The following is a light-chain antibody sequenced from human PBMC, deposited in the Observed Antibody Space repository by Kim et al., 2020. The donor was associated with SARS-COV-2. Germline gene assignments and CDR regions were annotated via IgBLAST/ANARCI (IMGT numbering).Light chain of an antibody. Sequence: VSPGQTASITCSGDELGFKYASWYQQKPCQSPVLVIYQDTKRPSGSPERFSGSNSGNTATLTISGTQAMDEADYYCQAWDGSTAVFGGGTQLTVL. V-gene: IGLV3-1*01. CDR1: ELGFKY. J-gene: IGLJ3*02. CDR2: QDT. CDR3: QAWDGSTAV.